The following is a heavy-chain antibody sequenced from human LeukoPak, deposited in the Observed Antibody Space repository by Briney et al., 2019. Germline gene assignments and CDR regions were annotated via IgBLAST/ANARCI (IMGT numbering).Heavy chain of an antibody. D-gene: IGHD3-22*01. CDR3: ASCYYDSSGYYPPDY. J-gene: IGHJ4*02. Sequence: GGSLRLSCAASGFTFSSYSMHWVRQAPGKGLEWVSYISSGSTIYYADSVKGRFTISRDNAKNSLYLQMNSLRAEDTAVYYCASCYYDSSGYYPPDYWGQGTLVTVSS. CDR2: ISSGSTI. CDR1: GFTFSSYS. V-gene: IGHV3-48*04.